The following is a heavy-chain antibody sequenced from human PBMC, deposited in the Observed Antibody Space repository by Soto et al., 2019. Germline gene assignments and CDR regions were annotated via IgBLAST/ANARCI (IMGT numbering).Heavy chain of an antibody. CDR2: IWYDGSNK. J-gene: IGHJ6*02. D-gene: IGHD3-3*01. CDR3: ARDQEGFLEWLPSYGMDV. V-gene: IGHV3-33*01. Sequence: PGGSLRLSCAASGFTFSSYVMHWVRQAPGKGLEWVAVIWYDGSNKYYADSVKGRFTISRDNSKNTLYLQMNSLRAEDTAVYYCARDQEGFLEWLPSYGMDVWGQGTTVTVSS. CDR1: GFTFSSYV.